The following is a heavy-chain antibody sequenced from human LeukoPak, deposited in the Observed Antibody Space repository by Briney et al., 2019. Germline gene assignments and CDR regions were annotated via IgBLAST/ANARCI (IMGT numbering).Heavy chain of an antibody. CDR2: ITSSSTYM. D-gene: IGHD6-13*01. CDR3: ARVYSSSWYFDY. CDR1: GFSFSSYS. V-gene: IGHV3-21*01. Sequence: GGSLRLSCEASGFSFSSYSMTWVRQAPGKGLEWVSSITSSSTYMYFADSVKGRFTISRDDAKHSLYLQMNSLRAEDTAVYYCARVYSSSWYFDYWGQGTLVTVSS. J-gene: IGHJ4*02.